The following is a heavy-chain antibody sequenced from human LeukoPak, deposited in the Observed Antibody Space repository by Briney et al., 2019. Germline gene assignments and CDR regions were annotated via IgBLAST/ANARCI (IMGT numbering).Heavy chain of an antibody. CDR3: AKWLASSGWY. CDR2: ISGSGGST. V-gene: IGHV3-23*01. Sequence: GGFLRLFCAASGFTFSSYAMSWVRQAPGKGLEWVSAISGSGGSTYYADSVKGRFTISRDNSKNTLYLQMNSLRAEDTAVYYCAKWLASSGWYWGQGTLVTVSS. D-gene: IGHD6-19*01. CDR1: GFTFSSYA. J-gene: IGHJ4*02.